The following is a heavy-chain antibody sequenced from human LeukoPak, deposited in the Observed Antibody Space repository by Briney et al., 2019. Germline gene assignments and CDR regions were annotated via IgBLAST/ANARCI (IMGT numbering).Heavy chain of an antibody. Sequence: GGSLRLSCAASGFTFSDSWMSWVRQAPGKGLEWVANMNQDGSAKGYVDSVKGRFTVSRDSARNSLYLQMSSLRPDDTAVYYCATYTHWVAGDVWGQGTTVTVSS. D-gene: IGHD3-16*01. CDR3: ATYTHWVAGDV. J-gene: IGHJ6*02. CDR1: GFTFSDSW. CDR2: MNQDGSAK. V-gene: IGHV3-7*01.